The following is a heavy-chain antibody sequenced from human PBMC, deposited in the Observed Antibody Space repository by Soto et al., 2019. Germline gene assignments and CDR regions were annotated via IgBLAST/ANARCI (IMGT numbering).Heavy chain of an antibody. CDR1: GGSISSYY. V-gene: IGHV4-59*08. Sequence: PSETLSLTCTVSGGSISSYYWSWIRQPPGKGLEWIGYIYYSGSTNYNPSLKSRVTISVDTSKNQFSLKLSSVAAADTAVYYCARSIAAATNWFDPWGQGTLVTVS. CDR3: ARSIAAATNWFDP. J-gene: IGHJ5*02. CDR2: IYYSGST. D-gene: IGHD6-13*01.